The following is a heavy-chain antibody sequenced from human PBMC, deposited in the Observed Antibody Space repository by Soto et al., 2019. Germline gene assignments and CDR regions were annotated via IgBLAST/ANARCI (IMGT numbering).Heavy chain of an antibody. CDR1: GGTXISYA. Sequence: SXKVSFKASGGTXISYAISLVRQAPGQGLEWMGGIIPIFGTANYAQKFQGRVTITADESTSTAYMELSSLRSEDTALYYFARTTAVPNTLRSRYFFDYWGQGTLVPVSS. D-gene: IGHD4-17*01. J-gene: IGHJ4*02. CDR2: IIPIFGTA. CDR3: ARTTAVPNTLRSRYFFDY. V-gene: IGHV1-69*13.